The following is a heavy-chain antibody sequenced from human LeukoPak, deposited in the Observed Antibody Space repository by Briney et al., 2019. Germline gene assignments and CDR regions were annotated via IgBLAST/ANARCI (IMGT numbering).Heavy chain of an antibody. Sequence: ASVKVSCKASGYTFIDYYIHWVRQAPGQGLEWMGWINPNSGGTLYAQKFQGRVTMTTDTSISTAYMEVRWLRSEDTAVYYCASGFMGYDRSGYYDDAFDIWGQGTMVTVSS. CDR3: ASGFMGYDRSGYYDDAFDI. CDR2: INPNSGGT. V-gene: IGHV1-2*02. CDR1: GYTFIDYY. J-gene: IGHJ3*02. D-gene: IGHD3-22*01.